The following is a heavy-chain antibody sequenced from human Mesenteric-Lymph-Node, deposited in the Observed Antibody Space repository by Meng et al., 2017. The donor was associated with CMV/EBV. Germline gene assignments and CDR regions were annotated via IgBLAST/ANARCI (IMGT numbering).Heavy chain of an antibody. V-gene: IGHV1-3*01. CDR3: AARPGIAVAGLDY. CDR1: GYTFTSYA. CDR2: INAGNGNT. J-gene: IGHJ4*02. Sequence: KASGYTFTSYAMHWVRQAPGQRLEWMGWINAGNGNTKYSQKFQGRVTITGDTSASTAYMELSSLRSEDTAVYYCAARPGIAVAGLDYWGQGTLVTVSS. D-gene: IGHD6-19*01.